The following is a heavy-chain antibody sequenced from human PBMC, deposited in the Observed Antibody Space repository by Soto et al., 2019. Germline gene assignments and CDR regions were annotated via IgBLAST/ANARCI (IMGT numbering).Heavy chain of an antibody. J-gene: IGHJ6*02. Sequence: SVKVSCKASGGTFSSYAISWVRQAPGQGLEWMGGIIPIFGTANYAQKFQGRVTITADESTSTAYMELSSLRSEDTAVYYCARTIVVVPAAMINYYYYGMDVWGQGTTVTVSS. CDR3: ARTIVVVPAAMINYYYYGMDV. CDR1: GGTFSSYA. V-gene: IGHV1-69*13. CDR2: IIPIFGTA. D-gene: IGHD2-2*01.